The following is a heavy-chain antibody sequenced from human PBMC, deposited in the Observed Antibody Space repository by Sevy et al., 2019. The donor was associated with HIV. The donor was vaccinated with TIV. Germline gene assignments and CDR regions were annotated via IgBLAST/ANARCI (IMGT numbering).Heavy chain of an antibody. Sequence: SDTLSLTCAVYGGSFSGYYWSWIRQPPGKGLEWIGEINHSGSTNYNPSLKSRVTISVDTSKNQFSLKLSSVTAADTAVYYCATYDYVWGSYHYWGQGTLVTVSS. D-gene: IGHD3-16*02. V-gene: IGHV4-34*01. CDR1: GGSFSGYY. CDR3: ATYDYVWGSYHY. J-gene: IGHJ4*02. CDR2: INHSGST.